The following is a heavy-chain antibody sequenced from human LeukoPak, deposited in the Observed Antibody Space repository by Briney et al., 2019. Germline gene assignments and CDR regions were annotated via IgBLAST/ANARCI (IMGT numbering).Heavy chain of an antibody. Sequence: SETLSLTCAVYGGSFSGYYGSWIRQPPGKGLEWIGEINHSGSTNYNPSLKSRVTISVDTSKNQFSLELSSVTAADTAVYYCARGKGFVVVPADARRGSWFDPWGQGTLVTVSS. CDR1: GGSFSGYY. CDR2: INHSGST. D-gene: IGHD2-2*01. V-gene: IGHV4-34*01. J-gene: IGHJ5*02. CDR3: ARGKGFVVVPADARRGSWFDP.